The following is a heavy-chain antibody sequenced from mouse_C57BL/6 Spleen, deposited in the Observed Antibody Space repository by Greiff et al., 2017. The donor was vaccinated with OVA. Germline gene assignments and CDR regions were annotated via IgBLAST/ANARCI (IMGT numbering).Heavy chain of an antibody. V-gene: IGHV5-4*01. J-gene: IGHJ4*01. D-gene: IGHD1-1*01. CDR3: ARDSRITTVVATGAMDY. CDR2: ISDGGSYT. Sequence: EVQLVESGGGLVKPGGSLKLSCAASGFTFSSYAMSWVRQTPEKRLEWVATISDGGSYTYYPDNVKGRFTISRDNAKNNLYLQMSHLKSEDTAMYYCARDSRITTVVATGAMDYWGHGTSVTVSS. CDR1: GFTFSSYA.